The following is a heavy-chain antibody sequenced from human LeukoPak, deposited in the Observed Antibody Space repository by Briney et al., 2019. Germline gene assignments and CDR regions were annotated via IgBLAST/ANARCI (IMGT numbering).Heavy chain of an antibody. J-gene: IGHJ4*02. CDR3: AKVGWWDY. CDR1: GFTFNNYG. D-gene: IGHD6-19*01. V-gene: IGHV3-30*02. Sequence: GGSLRLSCAASGFTFNNYGIHWVRQAPGKGLEWVSFIMYDGTSKYYADSVKGRFTISRDNSKNTLYLQMNSLRAEDTAVYYCAKVGWWDYWGQGTLVTVSS. CDR2: IMYDGTSK.